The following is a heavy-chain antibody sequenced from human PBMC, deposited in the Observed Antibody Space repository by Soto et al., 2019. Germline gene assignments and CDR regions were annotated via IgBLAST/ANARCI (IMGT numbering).Heavy chain of an antibody. CDR1: GGSLSSSSYY. J-gene: IGHJ5*02. Sequence: PSETLSLTCTVAGGSLSSSSYYWGWIRQPPGKGLEWIGSIYYSGSTYYNPSLKSRVTISVDTSKNQFSLKLSSVTAADTAVYYCASYQFLGYCSGGSCVSLGPSNWFDPWGQGTLVTVSS. CDR2: IYYSGST. D-gene: IGHD2-15*01. CDR3: ASYQFLGYCSGGSCVSLGPSNWFDP. V-gene: IGHV4-39*01.